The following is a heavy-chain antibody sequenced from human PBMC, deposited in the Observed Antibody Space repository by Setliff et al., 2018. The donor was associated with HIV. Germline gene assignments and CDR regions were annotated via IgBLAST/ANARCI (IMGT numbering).Heavy chain of an antibody. J-gene: IGHJ4*02. D-gene: IGHD3-3*01. Sequence: SDTLSLTCTVSGGSISSGGYYWCWIRQHPGKGLEWIGYIYYSGSTYYNPSLKSRISISIDTSKNQFSLKLNSVTAADTAVYYCARDRIWKGYYDYWDQGTLVTVSS. CDR2: IYYSGST. V-gene: IGHV4-31*03. CDR3: ARDRIWKGYYDY. CDR1: GGSISSGGYY.